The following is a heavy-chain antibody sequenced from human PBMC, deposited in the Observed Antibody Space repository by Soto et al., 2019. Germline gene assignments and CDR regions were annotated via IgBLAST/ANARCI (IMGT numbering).Heavy chain of an antibody. J-gene: IGHJ6*02. V-gene: IGHV1-69*05. CDR2: IIPIFGTA. CDR3: AGERHCSSTSCQTIDYYYYGMDV. D-gene: IGHD2-2*01. CDR1: GCTFSSYD. Sequence: ASVKVSCKASGCTFSSYDISWVRQAPGQGLEWMGGIIPIFGTANYAQKFQGRVTITTDESTSTAYMELSSLRSEDTAVYYCAGERHCSSTSCQTIDYYYYGMDVWGQGTTVTVSS.